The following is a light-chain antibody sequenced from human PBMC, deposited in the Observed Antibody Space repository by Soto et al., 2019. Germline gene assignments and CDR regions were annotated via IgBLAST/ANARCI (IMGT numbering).Light chain of an antibody. CDR2: GAS. V-gene: IGKV3-15*01. CDR3: QQYNNWPIT. Sequence: ELVMTHSPSTLSLSPGEIVTLSFRSSQSVADNLAWFQQKPGQGPRLLIYGASTRATGIPARFSGSGSETDFTLTISSLRSEDSAVYHCQQYNNWPITFGQGTRLEIK. CDR1: QSVADN. J-gene: IGKJ5*01.